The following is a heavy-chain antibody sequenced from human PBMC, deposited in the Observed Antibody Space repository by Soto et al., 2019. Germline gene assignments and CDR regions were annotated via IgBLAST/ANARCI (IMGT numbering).Heavy chain of an antibody. CDR3: PKGGRDDYIWGVYRRDFDY. V-gene: IGHV3-30*18. CDR2: ILDDGGNK. CDR1: GLTFSDYG. Sequence: QVQLVESGGGVVQPGGSLRLSCTASGLTFSDYGMHWVRQAPGKGLEWVAVILDDGGNKHYGDSVKGRFTVSRDNSKNTLYLQMHILTPEDTAVYHCPKGGRDDYIWGVYRRDFDYWGQGTLVTVSS. D-gene: IGHD3-16*02. J-gene: IGHJ4*02.